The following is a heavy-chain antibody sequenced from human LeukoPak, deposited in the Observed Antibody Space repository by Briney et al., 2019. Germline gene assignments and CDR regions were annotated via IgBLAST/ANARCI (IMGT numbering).Heavy chain of an antibody. D-gene: IGHD2-8*02. J-gene: IGHJ3*01. CDR1: GDSIYSSY. Sequence: SETLSLTCTVSGDSIYSSYWAWIRQPAEGGLEWIGIMYRHGRTNYNPSLNSRVTMSVDTSKNQFSLKLSSVTAADTAMYYCGRKTGGGAFDLWGQGTMVTVSS. V-gene: IGHV4-4*07. CDR3: GRKTGGGAFDL. CDR2: MYRHGRT.